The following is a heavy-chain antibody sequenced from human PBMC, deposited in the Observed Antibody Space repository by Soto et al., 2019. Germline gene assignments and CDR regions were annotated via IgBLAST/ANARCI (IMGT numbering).Heavy chain of an antibody. J-gene: IGHJ4*02. CDR3: ARAGVSAMFIGN. CDR2: ILHSGNT. Sequence: QVQLQESGPGLVKASGTLSLTCAVSGASISTDHWWTWVRQPPGGGLEGIGEILHSGNTNYNPSGMGRVTMSVDRPKNQFSLKLISVTAADTAIYYCARAGVSAMFIGNWGQGTLVTVSS. CDR1: GASISTDHW. V-gene: IGHV4-4*02. D-gene: IGHD3-16*02.